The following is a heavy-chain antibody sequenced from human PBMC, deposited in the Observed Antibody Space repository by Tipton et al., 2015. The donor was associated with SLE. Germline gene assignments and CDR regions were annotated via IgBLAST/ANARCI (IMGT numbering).Heavy chain of an antibody. D-gene: IGHD5-12*01. V-gene: IGHV3-23*01. J-gene: IGHJ4*02. CDR3: ATDPQWLRSNYFES. CDR1: GFTFSSCA. Sequence: GSLRLSCAASGFTFSSCALTWVRQAPGKGLEWVSSISGSGSNTYYAESVKGRFTISRDNSKNTFHLQMNTLRAEDTAMYYCATDPQWLRSNYFESWGQGTLVTVSS. CDR2: ISGSGSNT.